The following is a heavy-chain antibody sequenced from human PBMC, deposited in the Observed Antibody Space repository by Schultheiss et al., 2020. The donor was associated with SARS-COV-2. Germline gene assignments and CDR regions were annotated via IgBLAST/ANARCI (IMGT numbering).Heavy chain of an antibody. CDR1: GFTFSSYA. V-gene: IGHV3-23*01. D-gene: IGHD2-8*01. CDR3: AKDPDLYCTNGVCYFDY. Sequence: GESLKISCAASGFTFSSYAMSWVRQAPGKGLEWVSVISGSGGSTYYADSVKGRFTISRDNSKNTLYLQMNSLRAEDTAVYYCAKDPDLYCTNGVCYFDYWGQGTLVTVSS. J-gene: IGHJ4*02. CDR2: ISGSGGST.